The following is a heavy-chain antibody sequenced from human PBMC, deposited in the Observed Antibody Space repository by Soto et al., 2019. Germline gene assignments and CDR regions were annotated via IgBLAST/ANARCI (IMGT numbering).Heavy chain of an antibody. CDR3: VRDVSSSTMIFDY. CDR1: GFTFSSYS. V-gene: IGHV3-21*01. D-gene: IGHD2-2*01. J-gene: IGHJ4*02. Sequence: GGSLRLSCAASGFTFSSYSMNWVRQAPGKGLEWVSSISSSSSYIYYADSVKGRFTISRDNAKNSLYLQMNSLRAEDTAVYYCVRDVSSSTMIFDYWGQGTLVTVSS. CDR2: ISSSSSYI.